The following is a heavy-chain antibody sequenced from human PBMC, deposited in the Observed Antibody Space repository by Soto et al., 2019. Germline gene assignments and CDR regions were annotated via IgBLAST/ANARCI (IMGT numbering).Heavy chain of an antibody. CDR3: AREYSGSYPGMDV. V-gene: IGHV4-34*01. J-gene: IGHJ6*02. CDR2: INHSGST. Sequence: SATLSLTCAVYGGSFSGYYWSWIRQPPGKGLEWIGEINHSGSTNYNPSLKSRVTISVDTSKNQFSLKLSSVTAADTAVYYCAREYSGSYPGMDVWGQGTTVTVSS. CDR1: GGSFSGYY. D-gene: IGHD1-26*01.